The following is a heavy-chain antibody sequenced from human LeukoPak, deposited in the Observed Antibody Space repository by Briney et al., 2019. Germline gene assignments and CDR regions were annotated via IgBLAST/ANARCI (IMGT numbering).Heavy chain of an antibody. CDR2: IYYSGST. D-gene: IGHD4-23*01. Sequence: PSETLSLTCTVSGGSISSYYWSWIRQPPGKGLEWIGYIYYSGSTNYNPSLKSRVTISVDTSKNQFSLKLSSVTAADTAVYYCARHNYGGPFDYWGQGTLVTVSS. CDR3: ARHNYGGPFDY. V-gene: IGHV4-59*08. CDR1: GGSISSYY. J-gene: IGHJ4*02.